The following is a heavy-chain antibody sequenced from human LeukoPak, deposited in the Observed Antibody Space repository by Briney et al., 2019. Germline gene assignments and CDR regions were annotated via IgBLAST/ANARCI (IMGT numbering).Heavy chain of an antibody. D-gene: IGHD1-20*01. CDR3: ARAAGYNWNDGYAFDI. CDR1: GFTFSSYS. J-gene: IGHJ3*02. Sequence: GGSLRLSCAASGFTFSSYSMNWVRQAPGKGLEWVSSVSSSSSYIYYADSVKGRFTISRDNAKNSLYLQMNSLRAEDTAVYYCARAAGYNWNDGYAFDIWGQGTVVTVSS. V-gene: IGHV3-21*01. CDR2: VSSSSSYI.